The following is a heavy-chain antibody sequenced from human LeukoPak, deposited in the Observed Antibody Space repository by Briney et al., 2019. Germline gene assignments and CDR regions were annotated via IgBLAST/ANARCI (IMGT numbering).Heavy chain of an antibody. V-gene: IGHV4-34*01. CDR2: IDHSGST. J-gene: IGHJ5*02. D-gene: IGHD6-13*01. CDR3: ARVGIAAAGPGFDP. CDR1: GGSFSGYY. Sequence: SETLSLTCAVYGGSFSGYYWSWIRQPPGKGLEWIGEIDHSGSTNYNPSLKSRVTISVDTSKNQFSLKLSSGTAADTAVYYCARVGIAAAGPGFDPWGQGTLVTVSS.